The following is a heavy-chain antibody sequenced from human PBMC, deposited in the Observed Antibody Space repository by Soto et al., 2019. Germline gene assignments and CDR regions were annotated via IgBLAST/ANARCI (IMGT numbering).Heavy chain of an antibody. D-gene: IGHD3-22*01. CDR2: ISYDGSNK. J-gene: IGHJ4*02. V-gene: IGHV3-30-3*01. CDR3: ARAPRYGIYYYDSSVDYYFDY. Sequence: QVQLVESGGGVVQPGRSLRLSCAASGFTFSSYAMHWVRQAPGKGLEWVAVISYDGSNKYYADSVKGRFTISRDNSKNTLYLQMNSLRAEDTAVYYCARAPRYGIYYYDSSVDYYFDYRGQGTLVTVSS. CDR1: GFTFSSYA.